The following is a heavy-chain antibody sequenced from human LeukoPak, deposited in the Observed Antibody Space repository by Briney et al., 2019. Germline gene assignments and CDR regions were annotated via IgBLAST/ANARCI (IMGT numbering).Heavy chain of an antibody. J-gene: IGHJ5*02. D-gene: IGHD2-15*01. CDR1: GGTFSSYA. CDR2: IIPILGIA. CDR3: AGGPSGGSWNWFDP. V-gene: IGHV1-69*04. Sequence: SVKVSCKASGGTFSSYAIIWVRQAPGQGLEWMGRIIPILGIANYAQKFQGRVTITADKSTSTAYMELSSLRSEDTAVYYCAGGPSGGSWNWFDPWGQGTLVTVSS.